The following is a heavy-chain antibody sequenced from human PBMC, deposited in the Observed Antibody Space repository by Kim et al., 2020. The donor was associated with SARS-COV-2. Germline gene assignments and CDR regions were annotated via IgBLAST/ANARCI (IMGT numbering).Heavy chain of an antibody. Sequence: SETLSLTCSVSRGSINSGGYYWSWIRQHPGKGLEWIGHIYYSGSTHYNPSLKSRATISVDTSKNQFSLRLSSVTAADTAVYYCARVSETYLSGYYVFDYWGQGTLVTFSS. J-gene: IGHJ4*02. V-gene: IGHV4-31*03. D-gene: IGHD3-22*01. CDR1: RGSINSGGYY. CDR2: IYYSGST. CDR3: ARVSETYLSGYYVFDY.